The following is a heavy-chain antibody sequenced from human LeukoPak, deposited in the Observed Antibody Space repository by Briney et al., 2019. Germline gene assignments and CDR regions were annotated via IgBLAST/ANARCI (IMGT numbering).Heavy chain of an antibody. V-gene: IGHV3-30*02. CDR2: IRYDGSNK. D-gene: IGHD2-15*01. CDR3: AKDFDLYCSGGSCYQNYFDY. CDR1: GFTFSTSW. Sequence: GGSLRLSCAASGFTFSTSWMTWVRQAPGKGLEWVAFIRYDGSNKYYADSVKGRFTISRDNSKNTLYLQMNSLRAEDTAVYYCAKDFDLYCSGGSCYQNYFDYWGQGTLVTVSS. J-gene: IGHJ4*02.